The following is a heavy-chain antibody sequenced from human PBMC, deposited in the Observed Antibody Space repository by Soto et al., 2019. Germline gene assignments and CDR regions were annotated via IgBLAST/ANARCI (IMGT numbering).Heavy chain of an antibody. Sequence: QVQLVESGGGVVQPGRSLRLSCAASGFTFSSYAMHWVRQAPGKGLEWVAVISYDGSNKYYADSVKGRFTISRDNSKNTLYLQMNSLRAEDTAVYYCAKDKGDGSGLFDYWGQGTLVTVSS. V-gene: IGHV3-30*04. J-gene: IGHJ4*02. CDR2: ISYDGSNK. CDR1: GFTFSSYA. CDR3: AKDKGDGSGLFDY. D-gene: IGHD3-10*01.